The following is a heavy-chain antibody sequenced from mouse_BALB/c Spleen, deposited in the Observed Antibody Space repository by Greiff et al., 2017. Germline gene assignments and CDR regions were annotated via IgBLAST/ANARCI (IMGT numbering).Heavy chain of an antibody. J-gene: IGHJ2*01. V-gene: IGHV5-6-5*01. CDR2: ISSGGST. D-gene: IGHD2-3*01. CDR3: ARGGDGYYVLYYFDY. Sequence: EVKVVESGGGLVKPGGSLKLSCAASGFTFSSYAMSWVRQTPEKRLEWVASISSGGSTYYPDSVKGRFTISRDNARNILYLQMSSLRSEDTAMYYCARGGDGYYVLYYFDYWGQGTTLTVSS. CDR1: GFTFSSYA.